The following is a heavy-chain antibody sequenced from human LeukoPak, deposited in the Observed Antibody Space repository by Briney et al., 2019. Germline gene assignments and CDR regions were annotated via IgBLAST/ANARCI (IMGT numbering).Heavy chain of an antibody. Sequence: SETLSLTCTVSGGSISSYYWSWIRQPAGKGLEWIGRIYTSGSTNYNPSLKSRVTISVDKSKNQFSLKLSSVTAADTAVYYCARDTAVAGIFDYWGQGTLVTVPS. CDR3: ARDTAVAGIFDY. V-gene: IGHV4-4*07. CDR1: GGSISSYY. J-gene: IGHJ4*02. D-gene: IGHD6-19*01. CDR2: IYTSGST.